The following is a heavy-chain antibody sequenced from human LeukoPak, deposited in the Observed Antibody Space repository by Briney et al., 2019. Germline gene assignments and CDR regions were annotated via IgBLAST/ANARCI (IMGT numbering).Heavy chain of an antibody. CDR1: GGSINNYY. CDR2: IYSSGGT. J-gene: IGHJ6*02. D-gene: IGHD3-10*01. V-gene: IGHV4-4*07. Sequence: PSETLSLTCTVSGGSINNYYWSWIRQPAGKGLEWIGHIYSSGGTNYNPSLKSRVTVSVDTSKNQFSLKLTSVTAADTAVYYCARVFSGTVYAMDVWGQGTTVTVSS. CDR3: ARVFSGTVYAMDV.